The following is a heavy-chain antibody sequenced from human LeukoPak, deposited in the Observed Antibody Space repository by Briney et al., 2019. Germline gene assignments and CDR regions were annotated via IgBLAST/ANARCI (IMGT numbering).Heavy chain of an antibody. J-gene: IGHJ4*02. Sequence: SETLSLTCAVYGGSFTDYYWSWIRQHPGKGLEWIGYIYYRGGSTYYNPSLKSRVTISVDTSKNQFSLKLSSVTAADTAVYYCARVQGLSSRPFDYWGQRPLVTVSS. D-gene: IGHD3-10*01. V-gene: IGHV4-31*11. CDR2: IYYRGGST. CDR3: ARVQGLSSRPFDY. CDR1: GGSFTDYY.